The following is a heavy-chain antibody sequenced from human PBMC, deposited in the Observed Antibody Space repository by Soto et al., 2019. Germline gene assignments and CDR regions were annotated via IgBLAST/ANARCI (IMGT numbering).Heavy chain of an antibody. CDR2: IYYSGST. Sequence: QVQLQESGPGLVKPSETLSLTCTVSGGSISSYYWSWIRQPPGKGLEWIGYIYYSGSTNYNPSLKSRVTISVDTSKNQFSLKLSSVTAADTAVYYCARHRGRGWIFDYWGQGTLVTVSS. V-gene: IGHV4-59*08. D-gene: IGHD6-19*01. CDR1: GGSISSYY. CDR3: ARHRGRGWIFDY. J-gene: IGHJ4*02.